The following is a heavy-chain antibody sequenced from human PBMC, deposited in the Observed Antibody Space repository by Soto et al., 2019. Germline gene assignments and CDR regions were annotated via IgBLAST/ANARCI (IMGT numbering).Heavy chain of an antibody. J-gene: IGHJ6*03. D-gene: IGHD2-15*01. V-gene: IGHV3-74*02. CDR1: GFTFSNYW. CDR2: INSDGSVS. CDR3: ARGDCVGGTCYSLSGSFSDYMDV. Sequence: VQLVESGGGLVQPGGSLRLSCAASGFTFSNYWMYWVRQAPGKGLEWVSRINSDGSVSSYADSVKGRLTISRNNVKNTGYLDMDSMRAEDTAVYYCARGDCVGGTCYSLSGSFSDYMDVWGKGTAVTV.